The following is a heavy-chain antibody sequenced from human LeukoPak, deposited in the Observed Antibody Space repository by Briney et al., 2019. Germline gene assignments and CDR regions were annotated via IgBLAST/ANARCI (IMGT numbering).Heavy chain of an antibody. CDR2: INPNSGGT. CDR3: ARELWIRSPMGY. J-gene: IGHJ4*02. Sequence: ASVKVSCKASGYTFTGYYMHWVRQAPGQGLEWMGWINPNSGGTNYAQKFQGWVTVTRDTSISTAYMELSRLRSDDTAVYYCARELWIRSPMGYWGQGTLVTVSS. V-gene: IGHV1-2*04. D-gene: IGHD5-18*01. CDR1: GYTFTGYY.